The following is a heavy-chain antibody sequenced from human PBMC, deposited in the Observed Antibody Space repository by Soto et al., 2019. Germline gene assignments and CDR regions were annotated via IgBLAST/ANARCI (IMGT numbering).Heavy chain of an antibody. V-gene: IGHV4-59*01. D-gene: IGHD2-15*01. J-gene: IGHJ3*02. CDR2: MYYSGST. CDR3: ARTRVVAAPRDAFDI. CDR1: CGSISSYY. Sequence: ETLFLTCAVSCGSISSYYWRWIRQPPGKGLEWIGYMYYSGSTSYNPSLKSRVTISVDTSKNRFSLKLSSVTAADTAVYYCARTRVVAAPRDAFDIWGQGTMVTVSS.